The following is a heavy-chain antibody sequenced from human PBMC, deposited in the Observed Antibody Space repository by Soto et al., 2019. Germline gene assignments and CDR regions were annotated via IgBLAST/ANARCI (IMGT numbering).Heavy chain of an antibody. Sequence: PSETLSLTCTVSGGSIGRYYWSWIRQPPGKGLEWIGYMSYSGSSNYNPSLKSRVTISVDTSRNQFSLKLSSVIAADTAVYYCARAGWSAYHTAAFFDPWGQGTLVTVSS. J-gene: IGHJ5*02. CDR3: ARAGWSAYHTAAFFDP. CDR2: MSYSGSS. D-gene: IGHD3-3*01. V-gene: IGHV4-59*01. CDR1: GGSIGRYY.